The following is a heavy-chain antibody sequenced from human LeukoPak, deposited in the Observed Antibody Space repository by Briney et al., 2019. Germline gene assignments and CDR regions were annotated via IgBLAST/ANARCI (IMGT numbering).Heavy chain of an antibody. V-gene: IGHV1-24*01. J-gene: IGHJ6*02. D-gene: IGHD2-15*01. Sequence: GASVKVSCKVSGYTLTELSMHWVRQAPGKGLEWMGGFDPEDGETIYAQKFQGRVTMTEDTSTDTAYMELSSLRSEDTAVYYCATEYGSGASPNPFPYYYGMDVWGQGTTVTVSS. CDR3: ATEYGSGASPNPFPYYYGMDV. CDR1: GYTLTELS. CDR2: FDPEDGET.